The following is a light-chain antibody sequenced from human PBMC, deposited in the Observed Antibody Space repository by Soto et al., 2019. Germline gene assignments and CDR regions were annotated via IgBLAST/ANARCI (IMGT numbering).Light chain of an antibody. CDR1: SSDVGAYNY. V-gene: IGLV2-14*03. J-gene: IGLJ2*01. Sequence: QSALTQPASVSRSPGQSITISCTGTSSDVGAYNYVSWYQHPPGKAPKLMIYDVSSRPSGISHRFSGSKSGSMASLTISGLQAEDEADYYCTSYTSGATLIFGGGTKVTVL. CDR3: TSYTSGATLI. CDR2: DVS.